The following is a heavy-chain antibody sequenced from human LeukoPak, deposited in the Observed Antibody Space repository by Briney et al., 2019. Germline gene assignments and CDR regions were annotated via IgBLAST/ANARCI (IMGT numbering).Heavy chain of an antibody. CDR3: AREEVVVPAAIRGGPFDY. J-gene: IGHJ4*02. V-gene: IGHV3-48*04. Sequence: GGSLRLSCAASGFTFSNYGMNWVRQAPGKGLEWVSYISSSSSAIYYGDSVKGRFTISRDNAKNSLYLQMNSLRAEDTVVYYCAREEVVVPAAIRGGPFDYWGQGTLVTVSS. D-gene: IGHD2-2*02. CDR1: GFTFSNYG. CDR2: ISSSSSAI.